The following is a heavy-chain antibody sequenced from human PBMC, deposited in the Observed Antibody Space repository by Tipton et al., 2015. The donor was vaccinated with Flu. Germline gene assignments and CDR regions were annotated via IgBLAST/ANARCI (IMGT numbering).Heavy chain of an antibody. V-gene: IGHV4-59*01. J-gene: IGHJ5*02. D-gene: IGHD3-10*01. CDR2: IHYTGST. CDR1: GGSISSYY. CDR3: ARGVRLSNMVGGVINWFDP. Sequence: TLSLTCNVSGGSISSYYWSWIRQPPGKGLEWIGCIHYTGSTKYNPSLKSRVTLSVDTSKNQFSLKVTSVNAADTAVYYCARGVRLSNMVGGVINWFDPWGQGTLVTVSS.